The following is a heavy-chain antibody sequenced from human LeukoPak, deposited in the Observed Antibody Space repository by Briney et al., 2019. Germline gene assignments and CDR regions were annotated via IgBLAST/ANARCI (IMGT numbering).Heavy chain of an antibody. CDR1: GGSFSGYY. D-gene: IGHD4-17*01. J-gene: IGHJ4*02. Sequence: SETLSLTCAVYGGSFSGYYWSWIRQPPGKGLEWIGEINHSGSTNYNPSLKSRVTISVDTSKNQFSLKLSSVTAADTAVYYCAIATVTTRGYFDYWGQGTLVTVSS. CDR2: INHSGST. V-gene: IGHV4-34*01. CDR3: AIATVTTRGYFDY.